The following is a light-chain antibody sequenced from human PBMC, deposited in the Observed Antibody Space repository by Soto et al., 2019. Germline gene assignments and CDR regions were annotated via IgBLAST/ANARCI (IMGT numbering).Light chain of an antibody. J-gene: IGKJ5*01. CDR2: GAS. CDR3: QQYNSWPPIT. V-gene: IGKV3-15*01. Sequence: EIVLTQSPCTLSLSPGERATLSCRASQSVSSNLAWYQQKPGQAPRLLIYGASTRATGIPARFSGSGSGTEFTLTISSLQSEDFAVYYCQQYNSWPPITFGQGTRLEIK. CDR1: QSVSSN.